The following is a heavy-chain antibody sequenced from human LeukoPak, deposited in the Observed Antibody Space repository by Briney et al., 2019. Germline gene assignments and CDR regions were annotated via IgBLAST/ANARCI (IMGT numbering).Heavy chain of an antibody. V-gene: IGHV4-39*01. CDR1: GGSISSSSYH. J-gene: IGHJ4*02. Sequence: SETLSLTCTVSGGSISSSSYHWGWIRQPPGKGLEWIGNIYYSGNTSYTPSLKSRVTISVDTSKSQFSLKLSSVTAADTAVYYCARLDVLRFLEWSFDYWSQGTLVTVSS. CDR3: ARLDVLRFLEWSFDY. CDR2: IYYSGNT. D-gene: IGHD3-3*01.